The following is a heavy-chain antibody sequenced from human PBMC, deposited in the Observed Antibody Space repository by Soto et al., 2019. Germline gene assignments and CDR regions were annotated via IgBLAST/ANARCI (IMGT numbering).Heavy chain of an antibody. Sequence: EVQLVESGGGLVKPGGSLRLSCAASGFTFSSYSMNWVRQAPGQGLEWVSSISSSSSYIYYADSVKGRFTISRDNAKNSLYLQMNSLRAEDTAVYYCARDTGTTYYYYGMDVWGQGTTVTVSS. CDR3: ARDTGTTYYYYGMDV. V-gene: IGHV3-21*01. J-gene: IGHJ6*02. CDR1: GFTFSSYS. CDR2: ISSSSSYI. D-gene: IGHD1-7*01.